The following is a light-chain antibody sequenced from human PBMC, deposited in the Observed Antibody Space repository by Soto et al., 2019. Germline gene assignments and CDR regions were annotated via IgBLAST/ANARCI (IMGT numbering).Light chain of an antibody. J-gene: IGKJ1*01. CDR2: GAS. Sequence: EIVLTQSPGTLSLSPGERATPSCRASQSVSNYLAWYQRKPGQAPRLLIYGASSRATGIPDRFSGSGPGTDFTLTISRLEPEDFAVYYCHQYGGSPQTFGQGTKVDIK. CDR1: QSVSNY. V-gene: IGKV3-20*01. CDR3: HQYGGSPQT.